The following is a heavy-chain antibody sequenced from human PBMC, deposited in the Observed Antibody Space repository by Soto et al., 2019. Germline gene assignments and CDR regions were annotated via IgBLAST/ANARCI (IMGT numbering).Heavy chain of an antibody. V-gene: IGHV1-18*01. D-gene: IGHD5-18*01. CDR2: ISAYNGNT. CDR1: GYTFTSYG. Sequence: QVQLVQSGAEVKKPGASVKVSCKASGYTFTSYGISWVRQAPGQGLEWMGWISAYNGNTNYAQKLQGRVTMTTDTTTSTAYMELRSLRSDDTAVYYCARVRWIQLWAGSFDYWGQGTLVTVSS. J-gene: IGHJ4*02. CDR3: ARVRWIQLWAGSFDY.